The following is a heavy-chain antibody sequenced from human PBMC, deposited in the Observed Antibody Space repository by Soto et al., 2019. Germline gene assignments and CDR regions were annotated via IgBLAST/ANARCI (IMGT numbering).Heavy chain of an antibody. CDR3: ARDSYYDILTGYSRNAFDV. D-gene: IGHD3-9*01. V-gene: IGHV1-2*02. CDR2: NNPNSGGT. CDR1: GYTFIGHY. Sequence: QVQLVQSGAEVKKPGASVKVSCKASGYTFIGHYIHWVRQAPGQGLEWMGWNNPNSGGTNFAQKVQGRVTMPRDTSITKAYMELTRLKSDDTAIYYCARDSYYDILTGYSRNAFDVWGQGTMVTVSS. J-gene: IGHJ3*01.